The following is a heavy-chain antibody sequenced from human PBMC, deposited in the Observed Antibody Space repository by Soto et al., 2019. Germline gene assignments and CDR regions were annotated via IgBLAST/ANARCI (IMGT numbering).Heavy chain of an antibody. CDR2: INHSGST. Sequence: QVQLQQWGAGLLKPSETLSHTCAVYGGSFSGYYWSWIRQPPGKGLEWIGEINHSGSTNYNPSLKSRVTISVDTSKNQFSLKLSSVTAADTALYYCARVKWTAWYFEVWGRGTLVTVSS. D-gene: IGHD2-21*02. CDR1: GGSFSGYY. J-gene: IGHJ2*01. CDR3: ARVKWTAWYFEV. V-gene: IGHV4-34*01.